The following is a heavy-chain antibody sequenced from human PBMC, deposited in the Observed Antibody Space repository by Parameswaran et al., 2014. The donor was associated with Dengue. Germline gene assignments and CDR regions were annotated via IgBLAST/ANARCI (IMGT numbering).Heavy chain of an antibody. CDR3: VRTRGSSGYYYYGMDV. Sequence: VRQIARKAGVGGTYSYDGGNKDYADSVRGRFTISRDNSNNTLYLQVNSLRGEDTAVYYCVRTRGSSGYYYYGMDVWGQGTTVTVSS. CDR2: SYDGGNK. D-gene: IGHD2-2*01. V-gene: IGHV3-33*01. J-gene: IGHJ6*02.